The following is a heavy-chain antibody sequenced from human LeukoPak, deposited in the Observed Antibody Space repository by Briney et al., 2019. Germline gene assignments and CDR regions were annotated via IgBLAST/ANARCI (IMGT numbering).Heavy chain of an antibody. D-gene: IGHD5-18*01. CDR3: ARDDGYSYGSYYFDY. J-gene: IGHJ4*02. Sequence: ASVRVSCKASGYTFTSYGISWVRQAPGQGLEWMGWISAYNGNTNYAQKLQGRVTMTTDTSTSTAYMELRSLRSDDTAVYYCARDDGYSYGSYYFDYWGQGTLVTVSS. CDR2: ISAYNGNT. V-gene: IGHV1-18*01. CDR1: GYTFTSYG.